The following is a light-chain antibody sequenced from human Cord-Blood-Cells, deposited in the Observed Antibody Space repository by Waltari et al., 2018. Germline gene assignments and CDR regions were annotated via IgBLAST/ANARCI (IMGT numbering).Light chain of an antibody. CDR2: EGS. CDR3: CSYAGSSTWV. J-gene: IGLJ3*02. Sequence: QSALTQPASVSGSPGQSITISCTGTSNDVGSYNLFSWYQHHPGKAPKLMIYEGSKRPSGVSNRFSGSKSGNTASLTISGLQAEDEADYYCCSYAGSSTWVFGGGTKLTVL. V-gene: IGLV2-23*01. CDR1: SNDVGSYNL.